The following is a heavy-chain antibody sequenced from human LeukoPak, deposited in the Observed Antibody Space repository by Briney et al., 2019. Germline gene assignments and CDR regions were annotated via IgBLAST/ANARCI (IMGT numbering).Heavy chain of an antibody. V-gene: IGHV4-59*01. CDR2: IYYSGST. CDR3: ARGLRSGPRTNWFDP. CDR1: GGSISSYY. D-gene: IGHD3-3*01. J-gene: IGHJ5*02. Sequence: NPSETLSLTCTVSGGSISSYYWSWIRQPPGKGLEWIGYIYYSGSTNYNPSLKSRVTISVDTSKNQFSLKLSSVTAADTAVYYCARGLRSGPRTNWFDPWGQGTLVTVSS.